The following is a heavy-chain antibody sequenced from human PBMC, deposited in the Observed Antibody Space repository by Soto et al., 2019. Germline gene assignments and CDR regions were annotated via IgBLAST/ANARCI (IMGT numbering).Heavy chain of an antibody. V-gene: IGHV5-51*01. Sequence: GESLKISCKGFGYTFTNYWIGWVRQMPGKGLEWMGIIYPGDSETRYSPSFQGQVTISADKSINTAYLQWSSLKASDTAMYYCATNSGGYYSTGSDAFDIWGQGTMVTVSS. CDR1: GYTFTNYW. CDR3: ATNSGGYYSTGSDAFDI. D-gene: IGHD3-22*01. J-gene: IGHJ3*02. CDR2: IYPGDSET.